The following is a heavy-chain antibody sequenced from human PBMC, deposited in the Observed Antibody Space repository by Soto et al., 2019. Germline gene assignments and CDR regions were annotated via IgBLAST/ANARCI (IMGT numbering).Heavy chain of an antibody. V-gene: IGHV3-64*01. Sequence: GGSLRLSCAASGFTFSSYAMHWVRQAPGKGLEYVSAISSNGGSTYYANSVKGRFTISRDNSKNTLYLQMGSLRAEDMAVYYCARGPGYYFYYWGQGPLVTVSS. CDR1: GFTFSSYA. CDR3: ARGPGYYFYY. CDR2: ISSNGGST. J-gene: IGHJ4*02.